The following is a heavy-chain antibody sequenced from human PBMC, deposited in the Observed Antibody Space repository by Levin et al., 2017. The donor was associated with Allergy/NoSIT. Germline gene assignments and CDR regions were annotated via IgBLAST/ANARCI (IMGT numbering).Heavy chain of an antibody. Sequence: GGSLRLSCAASGFTFSSYAMSWVRQAPGKGLEWVSAISGSGGSTYYADSVKGRFTISRDNSKNTLYLQMNSLRAEDTAVYYCATSGWSSGQSPYYWGQGTLVTVSS. V-gene: IGHV3-23*01. J-gene: IGHJ4*02. D-gene: IGHD3-22*01. CDR1: GFTFSSYA. CDR3: ATSGWSSGQSPYY. CDR2: ISGSGGST.